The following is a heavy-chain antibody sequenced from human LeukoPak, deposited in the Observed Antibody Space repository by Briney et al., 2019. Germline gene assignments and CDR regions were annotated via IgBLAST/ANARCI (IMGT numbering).Heavy chain of an antibody. CDR1: GYTFTSYD. D-gene: IGHD2-21*01. CDR2: ISTYDGDT. Sequence: ASVKVSCKASGYTFTSYDINWVRQAPGQGLEWMGWISTYDGDTNYAQKFQGRVTMTPDTSTTTAYMELRSLRFDDTAVYYCAREGLFEILVDWGQGTLVSVSS. CDR3: AREGLFEILVD. V-gene: IGHV1-18*01. J-gene: IGHJ4*02.